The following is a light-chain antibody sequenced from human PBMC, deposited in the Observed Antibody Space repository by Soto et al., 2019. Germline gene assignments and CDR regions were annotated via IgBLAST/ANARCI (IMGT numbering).Light chain of an antibody. Sequence: EIVLTQSPGTLYLSPGERATLSCRASQSVSSSYLAWYQQKPGQAPRHLIYGASSRATGILDRFSGRGSGTYFTLTTSRLEPENFSVYYCQQGSTFGQGTKLEIK. J-gene: IGKJ2*01. V-gene: IGKV3-20*01. CDR1: QSVSSSY. CDR3: QQGST. CDR2: GAS.